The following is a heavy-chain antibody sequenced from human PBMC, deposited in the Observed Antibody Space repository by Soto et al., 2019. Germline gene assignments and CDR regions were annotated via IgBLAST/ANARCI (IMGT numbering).Heavy chain of an antibody. V-gene: IGHV4-4*02. CDR3: ASRDPGTSVDY. CDR1: GGSFTSNNW. Sequence: SETLSLTCAVSGGSFTSNNWWTWVRQPPGQGLEWIGEIYRTGSTNYNPSLKSRVTISLDKSENQFSLKVTSLTAADTAVYYCASRDPGTSVDYWGRGTLVTVSS. J-gene: IGHJ4*01. D-gene: IGHD1-7*01. CDR2: IYRTGST.